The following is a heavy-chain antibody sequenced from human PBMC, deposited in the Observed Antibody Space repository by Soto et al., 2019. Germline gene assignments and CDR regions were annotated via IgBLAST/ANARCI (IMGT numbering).Heavy chain of an antibody. Sequence: GASVKLSCKASGYTFTRYVISWGRQAPGQGLEWMGWISAYNGNTNYAQKLQGRVTMTTDTSTSTAYMELRSLRSDDTAVYYCARVGRRAGYSYGYRYYYYGMDVWGQGTTVTVSS. D-gene: IGHD5-18*01. V-gene: IGHV1-18*01. CDR1: GYTFTRYV. CDR3: ARVGRRAGYSYGYRYYYYGMDV. CDR2: ISAYNGNT. J-gene: IGHJ6*02.